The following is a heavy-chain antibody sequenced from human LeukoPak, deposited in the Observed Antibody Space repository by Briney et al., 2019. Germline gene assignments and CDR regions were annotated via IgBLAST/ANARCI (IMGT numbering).Heavy chain of an antibody. CDR3: ARDSFDWDGYYGMDV. Sequence: SETLSLTCTVSGGSISSYYWSWIRQPPGKGLEWIGYNYYSGSTNYNPSLKSRVTISVDTSKNQFSLKLSSVTAADTAVYYCARDSFDWDGYYGMDVWGQGTTVTASS. V-gene: IGHV4-59*01. CDR2: NYYSGST. J-gene: IGHJ6*02. CDR1: GGSISSYY. D-gene: IGHD3-9*01.